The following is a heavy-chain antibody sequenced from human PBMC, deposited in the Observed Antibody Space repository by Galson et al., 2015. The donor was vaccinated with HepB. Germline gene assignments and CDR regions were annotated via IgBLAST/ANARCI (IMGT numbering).Heavy chain of an antibody. CDR3: ARVPPSHPYDSSGYRDRLDWYFDL. Sequence: ETLSLTCTVSGGSISSYYWSWIRQPPGKGLEWIGYIYYSGSTNYNPSLKSRVTVSVDTSNNQFSLKLSSVTAADTAVYYCARVPPSHPYDSSGYRDRLDWYFDLWGRGTLVTVSS. CDR2: IYYSGST. V-gene: IGHV4-59*01. CDR1: GGSISSYY. J-gene: IGHJ2*01. D-gene: IGHD3-22*01.